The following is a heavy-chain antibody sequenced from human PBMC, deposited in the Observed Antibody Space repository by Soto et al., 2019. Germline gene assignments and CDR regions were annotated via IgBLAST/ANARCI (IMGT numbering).Heavy chain of an antibody. CDR1: GFTFNSYG. CDR2: ISYDSTKT. D-gene: IGHD2-15*01. Sequence: QVQLVESGGGVVQPGRSLRLSCAASGFTFNSYGMHWVRQGPGNGLEWLAFISYDSTKTYYADSVKGRFTISRDNSNSALYVQMNSLTGEDTAVYYCARTRSAWSDFHYSSLDVWGQGTTVTLSS. CDR3: ARTRSAWSDFHYSSLDV. V-gene: IGHV3-30*03. J-gene: IGHJ6*02.